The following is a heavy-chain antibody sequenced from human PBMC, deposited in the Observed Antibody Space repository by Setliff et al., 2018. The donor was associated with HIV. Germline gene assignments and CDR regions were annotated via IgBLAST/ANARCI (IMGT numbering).Heavy chain of an antibody. CDR1: GGTFSSYA. J-gene: IGHJ3*02. V-gene: IGHV1-24*01. Sequence: GASVKVSCKASGGTFSSYAISWVRQASGKGLEWMGGFDPEDGETIYAQKFQGRVTMTEDTSTDTAYMELSSLRSDDTAVYYCSTRREWLVSQSAFDIWGQGTMVTVSS. CDR2: FDPEDGET. CDR3: STRREWLVSQSAFDI. D-gene: IGHD6-19*01.